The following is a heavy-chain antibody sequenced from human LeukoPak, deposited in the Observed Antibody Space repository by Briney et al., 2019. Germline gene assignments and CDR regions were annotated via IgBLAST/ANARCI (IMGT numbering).Heavy chain of an antibody. CDR1: GFTFSSYS. Sequence: PGGSLRLSCAASGFTFSSYSMNWVRQAPGKGLEWVSSISSSSSYIYYADSVKGRFTISRDNAKNSLYLQMNSLRAEDTAVYYCAKAPPVYYYDSSGYPLGYWGQGTLVTVSS. CDR2: ISSSSSYI. V-gene: IGHV3-21*04. D-gene: IGHD3-22*01. J-gene: IGHJ4*02. CDR3: AKAPPVYYYDSSGYPLGY.